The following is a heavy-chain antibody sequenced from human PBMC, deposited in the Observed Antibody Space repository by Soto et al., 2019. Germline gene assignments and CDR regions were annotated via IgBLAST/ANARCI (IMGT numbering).Heavy chain of an antibody. Sequence: QLQLRESGPGLVKPSETLSLTCTVSGGSISGGVGGLYYWSWSRQPPGKGLEWIGYIYDSGSTSHNPSLKSRVTISVDTSKNRFALRLSSVTAADTAVYYCAREVIPLTTDWYFDLWGRGTLVTVSS. CDR2: IYDSGST. CDR3: AREVIPLTTDWYFDL. D-gene: IGHD4-17*01. CDR1: GGSISGGVGGLYY. J-gene: IGHJ2*01. V-gene: IGHV4-30-4*01.